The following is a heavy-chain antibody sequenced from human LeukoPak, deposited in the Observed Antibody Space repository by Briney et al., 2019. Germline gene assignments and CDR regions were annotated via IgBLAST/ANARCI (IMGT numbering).Heavy chain of an antibody. CDR2: IYYSGST. D-gene: IGHD4-23*01. J-gene: IGHJ4*02. V-gene: IGHV4-59*01. Sequence: ASETLSLTCTVSGGSISSYYWSWIRQPPGKGLEWIGYIYYSGSTNYNPSLKSRVTISVDTSKNQFSLKLSSVTAADTAVYYCARVSPLDYGDNNYFDYWGQGTLVTVSS. CDR1: GGSISSYY. CDR3: ARVSPLDYGDNNYFDY.